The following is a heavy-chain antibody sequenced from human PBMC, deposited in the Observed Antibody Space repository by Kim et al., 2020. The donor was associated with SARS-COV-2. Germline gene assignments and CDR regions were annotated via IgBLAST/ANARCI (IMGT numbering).Heavy chain of an antibody. D-gene: IGHD2-2*01. CDR2: INHSGST. CDR3: ARGRPLGYCSSTSCYGYDAFDI. Sequence: SETLSLTCAVYGGSFSGYYWSWIRQPPGKGLEWIGEINHSGSTNYNPSLKSRVTISVDTSKNQFSLKLSSVTAADTAVYYCARGRPLGYCSSTSCYGYDAFDIWGQGTMVTVSS. CDR1: GGSFSGYY. J-gene: IGHJ3*02. V-gene: IGHV4-34*01.